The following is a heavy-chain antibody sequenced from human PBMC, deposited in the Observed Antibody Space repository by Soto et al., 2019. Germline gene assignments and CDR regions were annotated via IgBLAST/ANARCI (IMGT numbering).Heavy chain of an antibody. CDR2: ISESGGST. D-gene: IGHD5-12*01. CDR1: GFTFSTYA. V-gene: IGHV3-23*01. CDR3: AKLIGVPTDY. Sequence: GGSLRLSCAASGFTFSTYALSWVRQAPGKGLEWVSSISESGGSTYYADSVKGRLTISRDNSKKTLYLQMNSLRAEDTAVYYCAKLIGVPTDYWGQGTLVTVSS. J-gene: IGHJ4*02.